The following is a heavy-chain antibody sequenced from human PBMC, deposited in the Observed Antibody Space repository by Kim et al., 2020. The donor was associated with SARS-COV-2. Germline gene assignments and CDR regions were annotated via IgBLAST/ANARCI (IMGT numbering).Heavy chain of an antibody. V-gene: IGHV4-4*02. D-gene: IGHD5-18*01. CDR3: ASRRGYSFIAPEYFDD. Sequence: SETLSLTCAVSGGSISSSNWWSWVRQPPGKGLEWIGEIYHSGSTNYNPSLKSRVTISVDKSKNQFSLKLSSVAAADTAVYYCASRRGYSFIAPEYFDDWGQGTLVTVSS. CDR2: IYHSGST. CDR1: GGSISSSNW. J-gene: IGHJ4*02.